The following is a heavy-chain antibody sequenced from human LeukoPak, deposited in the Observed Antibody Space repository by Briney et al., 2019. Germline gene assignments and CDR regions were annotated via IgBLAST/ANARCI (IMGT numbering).Heavy chain of an antibody. J-gene: IGHJ4*02. CDR3: ARLGAGMHFFYLDL. D-gene: IGHD3-3*02. V-gene: IGHV3-48*01. CDR1: GFPFSSYS. Sequence: PGGPLRLSCAASGFPFSSYSMNWVRQAPGKGLGWVSYIGSRSSTIYYADSVKGRFTISRDNAKNSLYLQMNSLRAEDTAVYYCARLGAGMHFFYLDLWGQGTLVTVSS. CDR2: IGSRSSTI.